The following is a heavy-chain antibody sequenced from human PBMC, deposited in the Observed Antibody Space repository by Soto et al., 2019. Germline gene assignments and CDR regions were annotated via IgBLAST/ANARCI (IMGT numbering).Heavy chain of an antibody. CDR1: GGSVSSGSYY. CDR2: IYYSGST. V-gene: IGHV4-61*01. J-gene: IGHJ5*02. CDR3: ANHIKPIAAAVTGWFDP. Sequence: SETLSLTCTVSGGSVSSGSYYWSWIRQPPGKGLEWIGYIYYSGSTNYNPSLKSRVTISVDTSKNQFSLKLSSVTAADTAVYYCANHIKPIAAAVTGWFDPWGQGTLVTVSS. D-gene: IGHD6-13*01.